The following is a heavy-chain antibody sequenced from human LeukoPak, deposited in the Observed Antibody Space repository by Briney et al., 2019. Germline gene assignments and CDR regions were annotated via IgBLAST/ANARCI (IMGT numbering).Heavy chain of an antibody. CDR2: INPSGGST. V-gene: IGHV1-46*01. D-gene: IGHD3-10*01. J-gene: IGHJ3*02. Sequence: ASVKVSCKASGYTFTSYYMHWVRQAPGQGLEWMGIINPSGGSTSYAQKLRGRVTMTRDTSTSTVYMELSSLRSDDTAVYYCARGRVRGVRAESSDAFDIWGQGTMVTVSS. CDR1: GYTFTSYY. CDR3: ARGRVRGVRAESSDAFDI.